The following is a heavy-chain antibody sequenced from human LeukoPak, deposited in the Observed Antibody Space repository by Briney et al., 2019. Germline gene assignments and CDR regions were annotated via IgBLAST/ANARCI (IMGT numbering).Heavy chain of an antibody. J-gene: IGHJ4*02. CDR1: GGSISSYY. D-gene: IGHD6-13*01. CDR3: ARIAAAGTEYFDY. Sequence: SETLSLTCTVSGGSISSYYWSWIRQPPGKGLEGIGYIYYSGSTNYNPSLKSRVTISVDTSKNQFSLKLSSVTAADTAVYYCARIAAAGTEYFDYWGQGTLVTVSS. V-gene: IGHV4-59*08. CDR2: IYYSGST.